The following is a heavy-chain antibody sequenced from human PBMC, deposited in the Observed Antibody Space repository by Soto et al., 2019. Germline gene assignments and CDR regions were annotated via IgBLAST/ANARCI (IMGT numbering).Heavy chain of an antibody. Sequence: ASVKVSCKASGYTFTSYAMHWVRQAPGQRLEWMGWINPNTGNPTYEQGFTGRFVFSVDTSVSTVYLQIFSLKADDSAVYYCARDRASGSFDYWGQGTLVTVSS. CDR2: INPNTGNP. D-gene: IGHD1-26*01. J-gene: IGHJ4*02. CDR3: ARDRASGSFDY. V-gene: IGHV7-4-1*01. CDR1: GYTFTSYA.